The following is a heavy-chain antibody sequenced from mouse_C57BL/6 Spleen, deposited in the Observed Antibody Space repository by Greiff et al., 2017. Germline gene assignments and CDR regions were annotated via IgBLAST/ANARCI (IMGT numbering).Heavy chain of an antibody. CDR3: ARGVYYGNLWYFDV. V-gene: IGHV5-17*01. Sequence: EVKVVESGGGLVKPGGSLKLSCAASGFTFSDYGMHWVRQAPEKGLEWVAYISSGSSTIYYAATVKGRFTISRDNAKNTLFLQMTSLRSEDTAMYYCARGVYYGNLWYFDVWGTGTTVTVSS. CDR1: GFTFSDYG. D-gene: IGHD2-1*01. J-gene: IGHJ1*03. CDR2: ISSGSSTI.